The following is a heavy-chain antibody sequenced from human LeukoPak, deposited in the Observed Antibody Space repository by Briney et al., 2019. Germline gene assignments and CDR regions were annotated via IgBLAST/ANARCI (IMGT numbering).Heavy chain of an antibody. D-gene: IGHD3-10*01. V-gene: IGHV3-23*01. CDR2: ISGSGGST. CDR1: GFTFSSYA. CDR3: AKDGLWFGIDY. Sequence: GGSLRLSCAASGFTFSSYAMSCVRHAPGKGLEWVSAISGSGGSTYYADSVKGRFTISRDNSKNTLYLQMNSLRAEDTAVYYCAKDGLWFGIDYWGQGTLVTVSS. J-gene: IGHJ4*02.